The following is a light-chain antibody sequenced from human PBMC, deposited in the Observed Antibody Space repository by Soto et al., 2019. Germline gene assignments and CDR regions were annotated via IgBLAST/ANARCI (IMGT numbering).Light chain of an antibody. CDR1: QSISSY. CDR2: AAS. CDR3: PQSYSTPPP. Sequence: EIEMTQYPSSLSASVEDRVTITCRASQSISSYLNWYQQKPGKAPKLLIYAASSLQSGVPSRFSGSGSGTDFTLTISSLQPEDFATYYCPQSYSTPPPSAHGTKVDIK. V-gene: IGKV1-39*01. J-gene: IGKJ1*01.